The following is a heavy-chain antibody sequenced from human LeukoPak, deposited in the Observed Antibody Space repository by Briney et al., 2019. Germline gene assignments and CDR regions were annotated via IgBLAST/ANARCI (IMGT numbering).Heavy chain of an antibody. D-gene: IGHD2-2*01. Sequence: GGSLRLSSAASGFTFSSYSMNWVRQAPGKGLEWVSSISSSSSYIYYADSVKGRFTISRDNAKNSLYLQMNSLRAEDTAVYYCARGTGRLLSWFDPWGQGTLVTVSS. CDR2: ISSSSSYI. CDR1: GFTFSSYS. CDR3: ARGTGRLLSWFDP. J-gene: IGHJ5*02. V-gene: IGHV3-21*01.